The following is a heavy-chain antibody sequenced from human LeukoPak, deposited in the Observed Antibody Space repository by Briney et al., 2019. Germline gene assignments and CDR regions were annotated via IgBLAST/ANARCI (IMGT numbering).Heavy chain of an antibody. CDR1: GFTFSSYG. J-gene: IGHJ6*04. CDR2: ISGSGGST. Sequence: GGTLRLSCAASGFTFSSYGMSWVRQAPGKGLEWVSAISGSGGSTYYADSVKGRFTISRDNSKNTLYLQMNSLRAEDTAVYYCAKDSHIVVVPVSKMDVWGKGTTVTVSS. V-gene: IGHV3-23*01. D-gene: IGHD2-2*01. CDR3: AKDSHIVVVPVSKMDV.